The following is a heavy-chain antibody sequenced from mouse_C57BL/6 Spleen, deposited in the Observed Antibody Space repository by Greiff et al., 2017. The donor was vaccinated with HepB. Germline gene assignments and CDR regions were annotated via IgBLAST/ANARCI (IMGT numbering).Heavy chain of an antibody. J-gene: IGHJ1*03. CDR2: IDPSDSET. V-gene: IGHV1-52*01. CDR3: ARRIYDGYDWYFDV. D-gene: IGHD2-3*01. CDR1: GYTFTSYW. Sequence: VQLQQPGAELVRPGSSVKLSCKASGYTFTSYWMHWVKQRPIQGLEWIGNIDPSDSETHYNQKFKDKATLTVDKSSSTAYMQLSSLTSEDSAVYYCARRIYDGYDWYFDVWGTGTTVTVSS.